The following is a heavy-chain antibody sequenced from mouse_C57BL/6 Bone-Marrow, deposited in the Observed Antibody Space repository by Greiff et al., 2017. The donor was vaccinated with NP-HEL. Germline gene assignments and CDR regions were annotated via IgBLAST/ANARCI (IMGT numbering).Heavy chain of an antibody. CDR2: IDPANGNT. CDR1: GFNIKNTY. V-gene: IGHV14-3*01. CDR3: ARCGDYYGSSPFAY. D-gene: IGHD1-1*01. Sequence: VTLKESVAELVRPGASVKLSCTASGFNIKNTYMHWVKQRPEQDLEWIGRIDPANGNTKYAPKFQGKATITADTSSNTAYLQLSSLTSEDTAIYYCARCGDYYGSSPFAYWGQGTLVTVSA. J-gene: IGHJ3*01.